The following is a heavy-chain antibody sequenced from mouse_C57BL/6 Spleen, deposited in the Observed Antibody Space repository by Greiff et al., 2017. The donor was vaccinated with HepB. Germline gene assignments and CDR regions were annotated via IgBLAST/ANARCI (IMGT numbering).Heavy chain of an antibody. CDR1: GYSFTDYN. V-gene: IGHV1-39*01. CDR3: AKALRSWYFDV. CDR2: INPNYGTT. D-gene: IGHD1-1*01. Sequence: VHVKQSGPELVKPGASVKISCKASGYSFTDYNMNWVKQSNGKSLEWIGVINPNYGTTSYNQKFKGKATLTVDQSSSTAYMQLNSLTSEDSAVYYCAKALRSWYFDVWGTGTTVTVSS. J-gene: IGHJ1*03.